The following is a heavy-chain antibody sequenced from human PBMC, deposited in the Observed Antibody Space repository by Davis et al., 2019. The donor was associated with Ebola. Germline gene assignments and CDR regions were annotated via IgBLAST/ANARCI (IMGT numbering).Heavy chain of an antibody. CDR1: GDSVSSGG. Sequence: PSETLSLTCAISGDSVSSGGWNWIRQSPSRGLEWLGRTYYKSKWYNDYAVSVKSRITISPDTSKNQLSLQLNSVTPEDTAVYYCARGWLRSSFDYWGQGTLVTVSS. CDR2: TYYKSKWYN. J-gene: IGHJ4*02. V-gene: IGHV6-1*01. D-gene: IGHD5-12*01. CDR3: ARGWLRSSFDY.